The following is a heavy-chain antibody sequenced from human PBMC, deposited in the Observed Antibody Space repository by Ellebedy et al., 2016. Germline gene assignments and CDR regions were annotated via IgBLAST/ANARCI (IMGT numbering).Heavy chain of an antibody. CDR1: GYTLNGYY. CDR2: INFNSGET. J-gene: IGHJ4*02. CDR3: AIELHGRYLDY. D-gene: IGHD1-26*01. Sequence: ASVKVSCXASGYTLNGYYKHWVRQAPGQGLEWMGFINFNSGETHYRQRFQGRVTMTRDTSISTAYMELSSLTSDDTAVYYCAIELHGRYLDYWGQGTLVTVSS. V-gene: IGHV1-2*02.